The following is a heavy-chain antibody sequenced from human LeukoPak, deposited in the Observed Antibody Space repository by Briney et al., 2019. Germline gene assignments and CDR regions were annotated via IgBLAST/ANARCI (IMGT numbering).Heavy chain of an antibody. D-gene: IGHD2-15*01. J-gene: IGHJ4*02. CDR1: GFTFSSYG. Sequence: GGSLRLSCAASGFTFSSYGMHWVRQAPGRGLEWVAVIRYDGSNQYYADSVKGRFTISRDNSKSTLYLQMNSLRAEDTAVYYCARVVDNLDYWGQGTLVTVSS. V-gene: IGHV3-30*02. CDR2: IRYDGSNQ. CDR3: ARVVDNLDY.